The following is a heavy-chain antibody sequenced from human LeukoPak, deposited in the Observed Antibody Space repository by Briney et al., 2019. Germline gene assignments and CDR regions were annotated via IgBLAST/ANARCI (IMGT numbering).Heavy chain of an antibody. Sequence: RTSETLSLTCTVSGGSISGYYWSWIRQPPGKGLEYIGYIYYSGSTNYSPSLKSRVTISVDTSKHQFSLKLSSVTAADTAVYYCARDRVWFGELAYSPRRGYYYGMDVWGQGTTVTVSS. CDR2: IYYSGST. D-gene: IGHD3-10*01. J-gene: IGHJ6*02. V-gene: IGHV4-59*12. CDR1: GGSISGYY. CDR3: ARDRVWFGELAYSPRRGYYYGMDV.